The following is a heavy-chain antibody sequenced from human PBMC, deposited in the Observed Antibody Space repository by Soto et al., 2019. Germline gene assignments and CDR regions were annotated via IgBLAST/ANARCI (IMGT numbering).Heavy chain of an antibody. V-gene: IGHV3-33*05. CDR2: ISNHRSNK. D-gene: IGHD3-16*01. CDR3: ARSAGKGGLAASIDY. Sequence: PGGSLRLSCASGGCSFSSYGMHWVRRSPGQGLVGVTVISNHRSNKYYGHSVEGRFTISRDNSKNPLFVQMASLRTEHTPVYYCARSAGKGGLAASIDYWRQGTLVTVSS. J-gene: IGHJ4*02. CDR1: GCSFSSYG.